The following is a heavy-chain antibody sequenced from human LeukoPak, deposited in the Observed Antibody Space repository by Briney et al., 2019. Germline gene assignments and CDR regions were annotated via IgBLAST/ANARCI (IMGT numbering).Heavy chain of an antibody. CDR1: GGTFSSYA. Sequence: GASVKVSCKASGGTFSSYAISWVRQAPGQGLEWMGRIIPILGIANYAQKFQGRVTITADKSTSTAYMELSSLRSEDTAVYYCARLPRYSSSDYWGQGILVTVSS. J-gene: IGHJ4*02. V-gene: IGHV1-69*04. CDR3: ARLPRYSSSDY. CDR2: IIPILGIA. D-gene: IGHD6-6*01.